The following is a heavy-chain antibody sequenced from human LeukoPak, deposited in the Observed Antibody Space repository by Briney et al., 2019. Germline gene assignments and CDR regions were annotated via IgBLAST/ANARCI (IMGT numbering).Heavy chain of an antibody. Sequence: GGSLRLSCAASGFTFSNSIIHWVRQAPGKGLEWVAVTTTDGNLKIYTDSVKGRFTISRDNSKNTLYLQMNSLRVDDTAVYYCATDPTLGAPDYFDCWGQGTLVTVSS. CDR3: ATDPTLGAPDYFDC. J-gene: IGHJ4*02. CDR1: GFTFSNSI. CDR2: TTTDGNLK. V-gene: IGHV3-30*04. D-gene: IGHD1-26*01.